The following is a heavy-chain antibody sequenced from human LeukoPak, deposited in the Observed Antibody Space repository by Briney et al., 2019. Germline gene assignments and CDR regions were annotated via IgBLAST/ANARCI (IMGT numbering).Heavy chain of an antibody. V-gene: IGHV1-2*02. D-gene: IGHD3-10*01. CDR3: ARDEEMTSGSAAGYCFEH. Sequence: ASVKVSCKASGYVFTAYYIHWVRRAPGQGLEWVAWINPNTGGTNYAQNFQGRVSLTRDTSISTAYMELRGLRFDDTALYYCARDEEMTSGSAAGYCFEHWGQGTLVTVSS. CDR2: INPNTGGT. J-gene: IGHJ4*02. CDR1: GYVFTAYY.